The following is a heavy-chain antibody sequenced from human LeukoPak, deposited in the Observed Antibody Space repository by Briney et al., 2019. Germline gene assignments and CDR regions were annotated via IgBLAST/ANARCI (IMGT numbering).Heavy chain of an antibody. CDR3: ARCRSRKDAFDI. CDR1: GGSFSGYY. CDR2: INHSGRT. Sequence: TSETLSLTCAVYGGSFSGYYWSWIRQPPGKGLKWIGEINHSGRTNYHTSLKSQATIPVNTSKNQFSLKLSAVTAADTAMYYCARCRSRKDAFDIWGQGTMVTVSS. V-gene: IGHV4-34*01. D-gene: IGHD2-2*01. J-gene: IGHJ3*02.